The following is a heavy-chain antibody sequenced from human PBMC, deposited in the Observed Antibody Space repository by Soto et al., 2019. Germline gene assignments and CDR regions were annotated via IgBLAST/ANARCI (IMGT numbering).Heavy chain of an antibody. CDR1: GFTFSSYS. Sequence: EAQLVESGGGLVKPGGSLRLSCVVSGFTFSSYSMNWVRQAPGKGLEWVPSISSSSIYTYYADSVKGRFTISRDNAKNSVYLQTNSLRAEDTAVYYCARDFKESQYYYYCMDVWGKGTTVTVSS. CDR3: ARDFKESQYYYYCMDV. V-gene: IGHV3-21*06. J-gene: IGHJ6*03. CDR2: ISSSSIYT. D-gene: IGHD3-10*01.